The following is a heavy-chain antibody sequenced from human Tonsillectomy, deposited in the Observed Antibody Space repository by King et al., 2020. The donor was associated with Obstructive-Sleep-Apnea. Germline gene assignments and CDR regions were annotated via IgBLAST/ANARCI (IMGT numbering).Heavy chain of an antibody. Sequence: VQLQQWGAGLLKPSETLSLTCAVYGGSFSGYYWSWIRQPPGKGLEWIGEINHSGSTNYNPPLKSRVTISVDTSKNHFSLKVSSVTAADTAMYYCARGRCSGGSCYSQSWFDPWGQGTLVTVSS. CDR1: GGSFSGYY. CDR3: ARGRCSGGSCYSQSWFDP. V-gene: IGHV4-34*01. CDR2: INHSGST. J-gene: IGHJ5*02. D-gene: IGHD2-15*01.